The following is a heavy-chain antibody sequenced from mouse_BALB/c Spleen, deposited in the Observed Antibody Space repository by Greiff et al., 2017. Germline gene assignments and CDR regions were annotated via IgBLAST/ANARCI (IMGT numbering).Heavy chain of an antibody. J-gene: IGHJ2*01. CDR1: GYTFTSYW. CDR3: ARGPYLDY. Sequence: VQLQQPGAELVKPGASVKLSCKASGYTFTSYWMHWVKQRPEQGLEWIGRIDPANGNTKYDPKFQGKATITADTSSNTAYLQLSSLTSEDTAVYYCARGPYLDYWGQGTTLTVSS. V-gene: IGHV14-3*02. CDR2: IDPANGNT.